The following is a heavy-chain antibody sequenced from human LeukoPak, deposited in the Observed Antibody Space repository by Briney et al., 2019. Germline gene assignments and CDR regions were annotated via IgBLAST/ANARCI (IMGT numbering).Heavy chain of an antibody. CDR2: ISSNGGST. D-gene: IGHD3-10*01. J-gene: IGHJ1*01. V-gene: IGHV3-64*01. CDR3: ARSRITMVWDVVPTAEYFQH. CDR1: GFTFSSYA. Sequence: GGSLRLSCAASGFTFSSYAMHWVRQAPGKGLEYVSAISSNGGSTYYANSVKGRFTISRDNPKNTLYLQMGSLRAEVMAVYYCARSRITMVWDVVPTAEYFQHWGQGTLVTVSS.